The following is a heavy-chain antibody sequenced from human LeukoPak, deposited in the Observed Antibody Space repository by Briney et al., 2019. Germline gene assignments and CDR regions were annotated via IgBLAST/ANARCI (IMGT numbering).Heavy chain of an antibody. CDR3: ARDSAGYFSCGGCYSFGPYDY. J-gene: IGHJ4*02. Sequence: GGSLRLSCAASGFTVSSNYMSWVRQAPGKGLEWVSVIYSGGSTYYADAVQGRFTISRDNSKNTLYLQMNSLRAEDTAVYYCARDSAGYFSCGGCYSFGPYDYWGQGTLVTVSS. CDR1: GFTVSSNY. D-gene: IGHD2-15*01. CDR2: IYSGGST. V-gene: IGHV3-66*01.